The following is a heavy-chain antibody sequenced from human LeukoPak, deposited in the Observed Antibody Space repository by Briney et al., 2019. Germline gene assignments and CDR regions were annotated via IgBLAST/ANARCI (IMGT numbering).Heavy chain of an antibody. J-gene: IGHJ6*02. V-gene: IGHV1-8*02. CDR2: MNPNSGNT. D-gene: IGHD4-23*01. CDR1: GYTFTSYY. Sequence: GASVKVSCKASGYTFTSYYMHWVRQATGQGLEWMGWMNPNSGNTGYAQKFQGRVTMTRNTSISTAYMELSSLRSEDTAVYYCEVVTAKGMDVWGQGTTVTVSS. CDR3: EVVTAKGMDV.